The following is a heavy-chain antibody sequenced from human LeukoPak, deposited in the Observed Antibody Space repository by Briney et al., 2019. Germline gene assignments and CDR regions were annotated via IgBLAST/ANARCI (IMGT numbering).Heavy chain of an antibody. CDR2: ISGSGGSV. D-gene: IGHD3-22*01. J-gene: IGHJ4*02. V-gene: IGHV3-23*01. CDR1: GFTFSNSA. CDR3: AKDRDDSSGFYHDY. Sequence: GGSLRLSCAASGFTFSNSAMSWVRQAPGKGLAWVSSISGSGGSVYYADSVKGRFTISRDNFKNILYLQMNSLRAEDTAVYYCAKDRDDSSGFYHDYWGQGTLLTVSS.